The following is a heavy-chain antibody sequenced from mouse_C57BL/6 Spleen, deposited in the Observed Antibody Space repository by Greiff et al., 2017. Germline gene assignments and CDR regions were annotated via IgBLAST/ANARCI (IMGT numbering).Heavy chain of an antibody. V-gene: IGHV5-17*01. CDR2: ISSGSSTI. D-gene: IGHD1-1*01. J-gene: IGHJ4*01. CDR3: ANNYGSSPYYAMDY. CDR1: GFTFSDYG. Sequence: VQLKESGGGLVKPGGSLKLSCAASGFTFSDYGMHWVRQAPEKGLEWVAYISSGSSTIYYADTVKGRFTISRDNAKNTLFLQMTSLRSEDTAMYYCANNYGSSPYYAMDYWGQGTSVTVSS.